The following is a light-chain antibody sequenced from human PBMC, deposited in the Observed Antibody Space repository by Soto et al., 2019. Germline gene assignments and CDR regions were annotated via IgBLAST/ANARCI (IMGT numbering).Light chain of an antibody. CDR1: QSVSSSY. Sequence: EIVLTQSPGTLSLSPGERATLSCMASQSVSSSYLAWYQQKPGLAPRLLIYGASSRATGIPDRFSGSGSGTDFTLTISRLEPEDFAVYYCQQYGSSPWTFGQGTKVEIK. CDR2: GAS. V-gene: IGKV3-20*01. CDR3: QQYGSSPWT. J-gene: IGKJ1*01.